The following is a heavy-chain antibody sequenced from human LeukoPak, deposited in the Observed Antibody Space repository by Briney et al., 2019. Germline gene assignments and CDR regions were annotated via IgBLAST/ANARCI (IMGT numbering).Heavy chain of an antibody. CDR2: MNPDSGDT. D-gene: IGHD2-15*01. V-gene: IGHV1-8*01. CDR3: AREAIVESKDAFDI. J-gene: IGHJ3*02. Sequence: ASVKVSCKASGYIFSSYDINWVRQATGQGLEWVGWMNPDSGDTGYAQKFRGRVTMTRNTSINTAYMELSSLGSEDTAVYYCAREAIVESKDAFDIWGQGTTVIVSP. CDR1: GYIFSSYD.